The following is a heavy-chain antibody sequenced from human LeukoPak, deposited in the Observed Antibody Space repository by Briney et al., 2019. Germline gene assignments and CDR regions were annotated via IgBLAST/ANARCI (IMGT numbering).Heavy chain of an antibody. CDR1: GFTFSSYS. CDR3: ARDVGASAPDAFDI. D-gene: IGHD1-26*01. V-gene: IGHV3-21*01. CDR2: ISTNSNYI. J-gene: IGHJ3*02. Sequence: PGGSLRLSCAASGFTFSSYSMNWVRQAPGKGLEWVSSISTNSNYIHYADSVKGRFTISRDNAKNSLYLQMNSLRVEDTDVYYCARDVGASAPDAFDIWGQGTMVTVSS.